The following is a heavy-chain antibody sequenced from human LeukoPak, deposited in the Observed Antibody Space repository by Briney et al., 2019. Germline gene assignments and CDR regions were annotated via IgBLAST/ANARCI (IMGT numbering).Heavy chain of an antibody. V-gene: IGHV3-23*01. CDR1: GFTFSSYA. CDR3: AKFLMGYYGSGSLAWSH. D-gene: IGHD3-10*01. CDR2: ISGSGGST. Sequence: PGGSLRLSCAASGFTFSSYAMSWVRQAPGKGLEWVSAISGSGGSTYYADSVKGRFTISRDNSKNTLYLQMNSLRAEDTAVYYCAKFLMGYYGSGSLAWSHWGQGTLVTVSS. J-gene: IGHJ4*02.